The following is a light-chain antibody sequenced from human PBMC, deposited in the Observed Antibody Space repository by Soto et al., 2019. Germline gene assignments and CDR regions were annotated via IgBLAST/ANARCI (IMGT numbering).Light chain of an antibody. CDR2: DVS. J-gene: IGLJ1*01. Sequence: QSVLTQPASVSGSPGQSIAISCTGTSSDVGGSNYVSWYQQHPGKANRLMIYDVSTLSPGVSDRFSGSKSGNTDSLTIYGLQAEDEADYYCSAYRGSTSPYVFGTGTKVTVL. CDR3: SAYRGSTSPYV. CDR1: SSDVGGSNY. V-gene: IGLV2-14*01.